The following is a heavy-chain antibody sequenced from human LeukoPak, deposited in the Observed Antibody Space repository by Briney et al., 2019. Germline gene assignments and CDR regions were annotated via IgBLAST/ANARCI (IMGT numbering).Heavy chain of an antibody. V-gene: IGHV3-30*04. D-gene: IGHD6-19*01. CDR1: GFTFSSYA. Sequence: PGGSLRLSCAASGFTFSSYAMQWFRQAPGKGLEWVAVISYDGSDKNYGDSVKCRFTISRDNSKNTLYLQMNSLRADDTAVYYCARAVYRSGGYYFDYWGQGTLVIVSS. CDR3: ARAVYRSGGYYFDY. J-gene: IGHJ4*02. CDR2: ISYDGSDK.